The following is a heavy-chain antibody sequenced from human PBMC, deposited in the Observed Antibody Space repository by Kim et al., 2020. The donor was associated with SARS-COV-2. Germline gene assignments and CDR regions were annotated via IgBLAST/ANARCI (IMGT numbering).Heavy chain of an antibody. J-gene: IGHJ6*04. CDR1: GYTFTSYG. Sequence: ASVKVSCKASGYTFTSYGISWVRQAPGQGLEWMGWISAYNGNTNYAQKLQGRVTMTTDTSTSTAYMELRSLRSDDTAVYYCARDLLMTTVILGYYYYGMDVWGDGTTVTVSS. D-gene: IGHD4-4*01. V-gene: IGHV1-18*01. CDR2: ISAYNGNT. CDR3: ARDLLMTTVILGYYYYGMDV.